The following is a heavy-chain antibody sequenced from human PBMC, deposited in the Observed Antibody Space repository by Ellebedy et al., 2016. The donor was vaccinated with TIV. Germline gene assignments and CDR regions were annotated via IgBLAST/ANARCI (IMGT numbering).Heavy chain of an antibody. CDR1: GFTFRSYA. CDR2: VLSDGTTY. J-gene: IGHJ4*02. V-gene: IGHV3-30-3*01. Sequence: GGSLRLSXVASGFTFRSYAMHWVRQAPGKGLEWVAVVLSDGTTYYTADSVKGRLTISRDISKDTLYLQMNSLRSEDTGVYYCARAGYGDYVLTYWGQGTLVTVSS. D-gene: IGHD4-17*01. CDR3: ARAGYGDYVLTY.